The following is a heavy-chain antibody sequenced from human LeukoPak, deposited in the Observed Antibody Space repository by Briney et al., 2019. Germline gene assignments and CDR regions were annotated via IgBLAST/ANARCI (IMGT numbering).Heavy chain of an antibody. Sequence: PGGSLRLSCAASGDSFTNSCMFWGCQAPGKGLEWVALIFYDGSRQYYVDSVKGRFTVSRDNAKNNLYLHKNNLGAEENAVYYCSKRGSDTTGDWDYFDSWGQGTLVTVSS. D-gene: IGHD2-21*02. CDR1: GDSFTNSC. V-gene: IGHV3-33*07. CDR2: IFYDGSRQ. CDR3: SKRGSDTTGDWDYFDS. J-gene: IGHJ4*02.